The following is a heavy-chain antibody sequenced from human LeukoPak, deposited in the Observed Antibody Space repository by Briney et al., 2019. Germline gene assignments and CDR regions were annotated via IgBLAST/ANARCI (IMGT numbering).Heavy chain of an antibody. CDR1: GGSFSGYY. D-gene: IGHD1-1*01. J-gene: IGHJ3*02. V-gene: IGHV4-34*01. Sequence: SETLSLTCAVYGGSFSGYYWSWIRQPPGKGLEWIGEINHSGSTNYNPSLKSRVTISVDTSKNQFSLKLSSVTAADTAVYYCARARLERPSRAFDIWGQGTMVTVSS. CDR2: INHSGST. CDR3: ARARLERPSRAFDI.